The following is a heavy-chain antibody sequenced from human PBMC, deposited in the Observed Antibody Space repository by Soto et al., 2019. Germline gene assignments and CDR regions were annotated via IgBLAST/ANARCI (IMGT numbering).Heavy chain of an antibody. CDR1: GVSMRNSY. D-gene: IGHD3-16*01. CDR2: ISTSGNT. CDR3: ARGGGVPALGDP. Sequence: SETLSLTCSVSGVSMRNSYWTWIRQSAGKGLEWVGRISTSGNTNYNPSLNSRLTMSVDTSKNQVSLKLTSVTAADTAVYYCARGGGVPALGDPWGQGTLVTVSS. V-gene: IGHV4-4*07. J-gene: IGHJ5*02.